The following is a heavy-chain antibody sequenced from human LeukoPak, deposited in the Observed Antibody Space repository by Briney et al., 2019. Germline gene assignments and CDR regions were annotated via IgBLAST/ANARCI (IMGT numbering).Heavy chain of an antibody. V-gene: IGHV3-30*04. CDR1: GFTFSSYA. J-gene: IGHJ4*02. D-gene: IGHD5-18*01. CDR2: IPYDGNNK. CDR3: ARESGALRGYSYGH. Sequence: GGSLRLSCAASGFTFSSYAMHWVRQAPGKGLEWVAVIPYDGNNKNYADSVKGRFTISRDNSKNTLYLQMNSLRAEDTAVYYCARESGALRGYSYGHWGQGTLVTVSP.